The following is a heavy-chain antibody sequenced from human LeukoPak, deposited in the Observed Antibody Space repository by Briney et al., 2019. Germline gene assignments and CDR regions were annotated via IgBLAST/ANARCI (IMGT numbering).Heavy chain of an antibody. CDR2: IYYSGST. CDR3: ARSVGRIAARSVYNWFDP. V-gene: IGHV4-61*08. D-gene: IGHD6-6*01. Sequence: SETLSLTCAVSGGSISSGGYSWSWIRQPPGKGLEWIGYIYYSGSTNYNPSLKSRVTISVDTSKNQFSLKLSSVTAADTAVYYCARSVGRIAARSVYNWFDPWGQGTLVTVSS. CDR1: GGSISSGGYS. J-gene: IGHJ5*02.